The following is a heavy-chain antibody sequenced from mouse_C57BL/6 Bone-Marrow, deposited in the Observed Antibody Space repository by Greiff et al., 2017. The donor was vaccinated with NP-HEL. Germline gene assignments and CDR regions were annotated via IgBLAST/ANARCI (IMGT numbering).Heavy chain of an antibody. D-gene: IGHD2-4*01. CDR1: GFTFSDYY. CDR3: ASPIYYDYYWYFDV. CDR2: ISNGGGST. Sequence: EVNVVESGGGLVQPGGSLKLSCAASGFTFSDYYMYWVRQTPEKRLEWVAYISNGGGSTYYPDTVKGRFTISRDNAKNTLYLQMSRLKSEDTAMYYCASPIYYDYYWYFDVWGTGTTVTVSS. V-gene: IGHV5-12*01. J-gene: IGHJ1*03.